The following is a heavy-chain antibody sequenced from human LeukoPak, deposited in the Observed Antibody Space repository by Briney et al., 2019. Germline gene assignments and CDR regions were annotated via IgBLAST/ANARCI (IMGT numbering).Heavy chain of an antibody. J-gene: IGHJ4*02. CDR3: AVGGGSGWFPFDY. CDR2: IYYSGST. V-gene: IGHV4-61*01. CDR1: GGSVSSDSYY. Sequence: SETLSLTCTVSGGSVSSDSYYWSWLRRPPGKGLEWIGHIYYSGSTNYKPSLKSRVTISVDTSKNQFSLKVSSVTAADTAVYYCAVGGGSGWFPFDYWGQGTLVTVSS. D-gene: IGHD6-19*01.